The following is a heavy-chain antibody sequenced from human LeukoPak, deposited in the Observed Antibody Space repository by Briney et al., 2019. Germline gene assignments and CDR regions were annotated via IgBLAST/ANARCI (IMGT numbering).Heavy chain of an antibody. V-gene: IGHV3-7*05. CDR2: IKPDGSEQ. J-gene: IGHJ4*02. D-gene: IGHD6-13*01. CDR1: GFTLADYW. Sequence: GGSLRLSCAASGFTLADYWMTWVRQAPGKGLEWVAHIKPDGSEQNYIDSVKGRFTISRDNAKNSLYLQMNSLRADDTAVYYCAKDSGWFRFDHWGQGTLVTVSS. CDR3: AKDSGWFRFDH.